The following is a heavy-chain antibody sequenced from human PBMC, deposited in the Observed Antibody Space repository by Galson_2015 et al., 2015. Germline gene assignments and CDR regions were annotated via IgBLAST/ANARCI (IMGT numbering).Heavy chain of an antibody. CDR1: GFTFSGSS. Sequence: SLRLSCAASGFTFSGSSMSWVRQAPGKGLEWVSTISGSGGSTYYTDSVKGRFTISRDNAKNTLYLQMNSLRAEDTALYYCTRRSGYFDYWGQGTLVTVSS. CDR3: TRRSGYFDY. J-gene: IGHJ4*02. D-gene: IGHD5-24*01. CDR2: ISGSGGST. V-gene: IGHV3-23*01.